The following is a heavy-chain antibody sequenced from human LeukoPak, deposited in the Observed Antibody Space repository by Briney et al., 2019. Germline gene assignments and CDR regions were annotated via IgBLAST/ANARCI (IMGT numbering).Heavy chain of an antibody. CDR1: GFTFSSYA. CDR3: AKGIRFTYYDILTGYYRSDAFDI. CDR2: ISGSGGST. Sequence: PGGSLRLSCAASGFTFSSYAMSWVRQAPGKGLEWVSAISGSGGSTYYADSVKGRFTISRDNSKNTLYLQMNSLRAEDTAVYYCAKGIRFTYYDILTGYYRSDAFDIWGQGTMVTVSS. J-gene: IGHJ3*02. D-gene: IGHD3-9*01. V-gene: IGHV3-23*01.